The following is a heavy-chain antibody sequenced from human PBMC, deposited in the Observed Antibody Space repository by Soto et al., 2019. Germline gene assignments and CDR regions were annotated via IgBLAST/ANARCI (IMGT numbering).Heavy chain of an antibody. Sequence: PGGSLRLSCAASGFTFSDHYMDWVRQAPGKGLEWVGRTRNKANSYTTEYAASVKGRFTISRDDSKNSLYLQMNSLKTEDTAVYYCARARYSSGAFDIWGQGTMVTVSS. D-gene: IGHD6-19*01. J-gene: IGHJ3*02. CDR2: TRNKANSYTT. CDR1: GFTFSDHY. V-gene: IGHV3-72*01. CDR3: ARARYSSGAFDI.